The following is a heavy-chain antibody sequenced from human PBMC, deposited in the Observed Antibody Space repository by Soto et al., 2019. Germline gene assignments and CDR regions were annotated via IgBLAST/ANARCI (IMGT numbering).Heavy chain of an antibody. CDR2: IWYDGSNK. CDR1: GFTISTHG. CDR3: AAATTWNFHFPY. V-gene: IGHV3-33*03. D-gene: IGHD1-7*01. Sequence: QAQLVESGGGVVQPGTSLRLSCAASGFTISTHGMHWVRQAPGKGLEWLSNIWYDGSNKFYAESGKGRFSIPKDTSKNTLSLQLSSLRAEDTAVYYCAAATTWNFHFPYWGQGTQVTVSS. J-gene: IGHJ4*02.